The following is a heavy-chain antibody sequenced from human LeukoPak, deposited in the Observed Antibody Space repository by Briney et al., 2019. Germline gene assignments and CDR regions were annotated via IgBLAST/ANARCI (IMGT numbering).Heavy chain of an antibody. D-gene: IGHD5-24*01. V-gene: IGHV3-30*03. CDR2: TLYDGIKK. J-gene: IGHJ4*02. CDR3: ARKSDTTIRGSFDY. Sequence: GGSLRLSCAASGFTFRSFGMHWVRQAPGKGVEWVAVTLYDGIKKYYADSVKGRFTTSIGNPMNTQYLQMNSLRAEDTAVYYCARKSDTTIRGSFDYWGQGTLVTVSS. CDR1: GFTFRSFG.